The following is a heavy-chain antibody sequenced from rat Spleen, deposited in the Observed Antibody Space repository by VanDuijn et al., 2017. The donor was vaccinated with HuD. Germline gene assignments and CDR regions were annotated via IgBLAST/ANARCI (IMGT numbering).Heavy chain of an antibody. CDR3: TRHFSPADYYSSFPVLY. CDR2: ISYDGSST. V-gene: IGHV5-29*01. D-gene: IGHD1-2*01. J-gene: IGHJ3*01. Sequence: EVKLVESDGGLVQPGRSLKLSCAASGFTFSDYYMAWVRQAPTKGLEWVATISYDGSSTYYRDSVKGRFTISRDNAKSTLYLQMDSLRSEDTATYYCTRHFSPADYYSSFPVLYWGQGTLVTVSS. CDR1: GFTFSDYY.